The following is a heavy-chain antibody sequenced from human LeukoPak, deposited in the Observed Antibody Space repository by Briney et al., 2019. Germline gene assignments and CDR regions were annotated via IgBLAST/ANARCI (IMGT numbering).Heavy chain of an antibody. CDR2: IIPIFGTA. CDR3: ARANSSGYWFYFDY. D-gene: IGHD3-22*01. Sequence: SVTVSCKASGGTFSSYAISWVRQAPGQGLEWMGGIIPIFGTANYAQKFQGRVTITTDESTSTAYMELSSLRSEDTAVYYCARANSSGYWFYFDYWGQGTLVTVSS. V-gene: IGHV1-69*05. J-gene: IGHJ4*02. CDR1: GGTFSSYA.